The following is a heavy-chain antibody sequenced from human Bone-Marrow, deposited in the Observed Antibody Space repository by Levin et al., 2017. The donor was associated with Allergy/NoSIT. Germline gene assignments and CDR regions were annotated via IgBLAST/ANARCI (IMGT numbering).Heavy chain of an antibody. Sequence: GGSLRLSCAASGFTFSSYAMSWVRQAPGQGLEWVSAISGSGDSTYHTDSVQGRFSISRDNSKTTLYLQMNSLRAEDTAVYYCAKDKYDFRNGGRLYDCWGQGTLVTVSP. CDR1: GFTFSSYA. J-gene: IGHJ4*02. CDR2: ISGSGDST. CDR3: AKDKYDFRNGGRLYDC. V-gene: IGHV3-23*01. D-gene: IGHD3-3*01.